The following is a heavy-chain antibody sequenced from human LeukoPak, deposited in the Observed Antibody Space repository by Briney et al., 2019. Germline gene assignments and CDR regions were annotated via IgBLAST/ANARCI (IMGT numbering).Heavy chain of an antibody. CDR3: ARFAVANYAEYFQH. Sequence: GGSLRLSCAASGFTFSSYEMNWVRQAPGKGLEWVSYISSSGSTIYYADSVKGRFTISRDNAKNSLYLQMNSLRAEDTAVYYCARFAVANYAEYFQHWDQGTLVTVSS. J-gene: IGHJ1*01. D-gene: IGHD4/OR15-4a*01. CDR2: ISSSGSTI. V-gene: IGHV3-48*03. CDR1: GFTFSSYE.